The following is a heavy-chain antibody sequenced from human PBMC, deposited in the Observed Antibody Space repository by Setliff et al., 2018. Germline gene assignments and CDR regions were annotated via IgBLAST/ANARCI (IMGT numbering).Heavy chain of an antibody. CDR2: ISAYSGNT. J-gene: IGHJ2*01. CDR1: GYTFSNYG. CDR3: TKDLKKWLQFGWYFDL. V-gene: IGHV1-18*01. Sequence: ASVKVSCKASGYTFSNYGITWVRQAPGQGLEWMGWISAYSGNTKYAQKLQGRVTMTTDTSTTTAYLELRSLTSDDTAVYYCTKDLKKWLQFGWYFDLWGRGTLVTVS. D-gene: IGHD5-12*01.